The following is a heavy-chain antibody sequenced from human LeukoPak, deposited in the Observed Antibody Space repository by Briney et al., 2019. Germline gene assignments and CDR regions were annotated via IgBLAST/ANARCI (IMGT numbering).Heavy chain of an antibody. CDR2: ISSSSTYI. J-gene: IGHJ3*02. D-gene: IGHD1-1*01. CDR1: GFTFTSYN. CDR3: ARLRYGRVVDAFDM. Sequence: PGGSLRLSCAASGFTFTSYNMNWVRQAPGKGLEWVSSISSSSTYIYYADSLKGRFTISRDNAKNSLYLQMNSLRAEDTAIYYCARLRYGRVVDAFDMWGQGTMVTVSS. V-gene: IGHV3-21*01.